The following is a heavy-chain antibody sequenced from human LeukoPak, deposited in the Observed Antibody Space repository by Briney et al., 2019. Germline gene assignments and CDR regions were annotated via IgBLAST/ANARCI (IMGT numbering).Heavy chain of an antibody. Sequence: GASVKVSCKASGYTFTDYGITWVRQAPGQGLEWMGWISAYNGNTHYAQKLQGRVTMTTDTSTSTAYMELRSLRSDDTAVYYCARILTPADGDYADNFDYWGQGTLVTVSS. CDR3: ARILTPADGDYADNFDY. V-gene: IGHV1-18*01. J-gene: IGHJ4*02. CDR1: GYTFTDYG. D-gene: IGHD4-17*01. CDR2: ISAYNGNT.